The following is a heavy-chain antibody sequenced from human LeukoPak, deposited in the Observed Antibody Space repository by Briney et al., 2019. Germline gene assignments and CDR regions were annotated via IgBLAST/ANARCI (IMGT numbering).Heavy chain of an antibody. D-gene: IGHD3-3*01. CDR2: INPNSGGT. CDR3: ARAGWVLRFLEWIPDAFDI. V-gene: IGHV1-2*02. CDR1: GYTFTGYY. J-gene: IGHJ3*02. Sequence: ASVKVSCKASGYTFTGYYMHWVRQAPGQGLEWMGWINPNSGGTNYAQKFQGRVTMTRNTSISTAYMELSSLRSEDTAVYYCARAGWVLRFLEWIPDAFDIWGQGTMVTVSS.